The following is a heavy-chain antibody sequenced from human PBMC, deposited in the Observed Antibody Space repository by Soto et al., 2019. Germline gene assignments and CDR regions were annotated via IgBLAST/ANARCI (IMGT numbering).Heavy chain of an antibody. CDR1: GGSISSGGYY. Sequence: SETLSLTCTVSGGSISSGGYYWILIRQHPGKGLEWIGYIYYSGSTYYNPSLKSRVTISVDTSKNQFSLKLSSVTAADTAVYYCARSSRSTVTTSDYWGQATLITLSS. D-gene: IGHD4-17*01. J-gene: IGHJ4*02. V-gene: IGHV4-31*03. CDR3: ARSSRSTVTTSDY. CDR2: IYYSGST.